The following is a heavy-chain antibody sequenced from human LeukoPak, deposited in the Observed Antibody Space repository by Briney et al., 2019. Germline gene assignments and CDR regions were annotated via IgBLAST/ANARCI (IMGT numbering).Heavy chain of an antibody. D-gene: IGHD3-3*01. Sequence: GGSLRLSCTASGLTFGDYAMSWVRQAPGKGLEWVGFIRSKAYGGTTEYAASVKGRFTISRDDSKSIAYLQMNSLKTEDTAVYYCTRDPDFWSDLYYMDVWGKGTTVTVSS. CDR2: IRSKAYGGTT. V-gene: IGHV3-49*04. J-gene: IGHJ6*03. CDR3: TRDPDFWSDLYYMDV. CDR1: GLTFGDYA.